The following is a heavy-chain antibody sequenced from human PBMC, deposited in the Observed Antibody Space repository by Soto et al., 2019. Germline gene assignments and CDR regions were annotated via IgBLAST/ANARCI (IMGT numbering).Heavy chain of an antibody. CDR2: IYWDDDK. Sequence: QITLKESGPTLVKPTQTLTLTCTFSGFSLNTSGVGVVWVRQPPGKALEWLALIYWDDDKRYSPSLKSRLTITKDSFNDQVVLTMTYMDSVDTAIYYFALRPSIPVVPAAIWLLDYQCAYLGQGALVTVYS. J-gene: IGHJ4*02. D-gene: IGHD2-2*02. CDR1: GFSLNTSGVG. V-gene: IGHV2-5*02. CDR3: ALRPSIPVVPAAIWLLDYQCAY.